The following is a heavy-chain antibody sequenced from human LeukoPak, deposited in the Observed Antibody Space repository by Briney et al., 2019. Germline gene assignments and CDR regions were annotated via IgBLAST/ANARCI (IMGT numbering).Heavy chain of an antibody. J-gene: IGHJ3*02. Sequence: GGSLRLSCAASGFTFSSNSMNWVRQAPGKGLEWVSSISSSSSYIYYADSVKGRFTISRDNAKNSLYLQMNSLRAEDTAVYYCARDGFLEWRDAFDIWGQGTMVTVSS. V-gene: IGHV3-21*01. CDR1: GFTFSSNS. CDR3: ARDGFLEWRDAFDI. D-gene: IGHD3-3*01. CDR2: ISSSSSYI.